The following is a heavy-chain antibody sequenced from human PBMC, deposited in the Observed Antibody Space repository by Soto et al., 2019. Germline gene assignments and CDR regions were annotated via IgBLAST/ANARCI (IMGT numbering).Heavy chain of an antibody. D-gene: IGHD1-1*01. Sequence: DVQLVEAGGGLRQPGESLRLSCAASGLTVRGKKYVAWVRQAPGKGLEWVSALYDVDGSFYSDSVKGRFTTSSDSSKTTVYLQMNDLRPADTAVYYCATWHEREHAYDVWGQGTTVTVSS. CDR2: LYDVDGS. J-gene: IGHJ3*01. CDR3: ATWHEREHAYDV. V-gene: IGHV3-53*01. CDR1: GLTVRGKKY.